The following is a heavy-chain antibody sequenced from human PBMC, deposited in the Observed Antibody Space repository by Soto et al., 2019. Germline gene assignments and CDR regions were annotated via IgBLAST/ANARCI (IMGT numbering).Heavy chain of an antibody. CDR3: ASGRAQWLDADGFDI. J-gene: IGHJ3*02. D-gene: IGHD6-19*01. V-gene: IGHV1-18*01. CDR1: GYTFTSYG. CDR2: ISADNGNT. Sequence: ASVKVSCKASGYTFTSYGISWVRQAPGQGLEWMGWISADNGNTNYAQKLQGRVTMTTDTSASTAYMELSRLRYDETAVYYCASGRAQWLDADGFDIRGQGTMVTVSS.